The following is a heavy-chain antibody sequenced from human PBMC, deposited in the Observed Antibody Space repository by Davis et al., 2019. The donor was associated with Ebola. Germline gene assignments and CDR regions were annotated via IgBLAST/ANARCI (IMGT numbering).Heavy chain of an antibody. CDR3: ARDTNFEYSSSMGY. Sequence: SVTVSCKASGGTFSSYAISWVRQAPGQGLEWMGGIIPIFGTANYAQKFQGRVTITADKSTSTAYMELSSLRSEDTAVYYCARDTNFEYSSSMGYWGQGTLVTVSS. J-gene: IGHJ4*02. V-gene: IGHV1-69*06. CDR2: IIPIFGTA. D-gene: IGHD6-6*01. CDR1: GGTFSSYA.